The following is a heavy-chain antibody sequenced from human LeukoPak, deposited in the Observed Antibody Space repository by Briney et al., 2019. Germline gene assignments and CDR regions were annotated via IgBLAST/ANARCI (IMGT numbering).Heavy chain of an antibody. J-gene: IGHJ4*02. CDR3: ASHPTTVWMEGYYGSGSYYPH. Sequence: SETLSLTCAVYGGSFSGYYWSWIRQPPGKGLEWIGEINHSGSTNYNPSLKSRVTISVDTSKNQFSLKLSSVTAADTAVYYCASHPTTVWMEGYYGSGSYYPHWGQGTLVTVSS. V-gene: IGHV4-34*01. CDR2: INHSGST. D-gene: IGHD3-10*01. CDR1: GGSFSGYY.